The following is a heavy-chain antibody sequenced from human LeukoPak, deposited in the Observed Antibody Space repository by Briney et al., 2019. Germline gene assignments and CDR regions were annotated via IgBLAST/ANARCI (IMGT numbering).Heavy chain of an antibody. CDR2: IRSKIYGGTT. Sequence: GGSLRLSCAASGFTFGDYGMSWFRQAPGKGLEWVGFIRSKIYGGTTEYAASVKGKFSISRDDSKSIAYLQMNSLKSEDTALYYCTRAGKFFWDFDYWGQGTLVTVSS. J-gene: IGHJ4*02. D-gene: IGHD3-3*01. CDR1: GFTFGDYG. V-gene: IGHV3-49*03. CDR3: TRAGKFFWDFDY.